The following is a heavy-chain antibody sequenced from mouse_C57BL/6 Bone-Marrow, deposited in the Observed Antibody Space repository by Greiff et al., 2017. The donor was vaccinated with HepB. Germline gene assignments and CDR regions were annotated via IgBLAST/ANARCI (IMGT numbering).Heavy chain of an antibody. Sequence: EVQVVESGGDLVKPGGSLKLSCAASGFTFSSYGMSWVRQTPDKRLEWVATISSGGSYTYYPDSVKGRFTISRDNAKNTLYLQMSSLKSEDTAMYYCATYGNYVGYYFDYWGQGTTLTVSS. CDR2: ISSGGSYT. CDR3: ATYGNYVGYYFDY. J-gene: IGHJ2*01. CDR1: GFTFSSYG. V-gene: IGHV5-6*01. D-gene: IGHD2-1*01.